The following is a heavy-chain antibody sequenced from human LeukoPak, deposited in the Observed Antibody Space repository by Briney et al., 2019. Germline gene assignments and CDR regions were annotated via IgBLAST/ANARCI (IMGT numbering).Heavy chain of an antibody. V-gene: IGHV3-21*01. J-gene: IGHJ6*03. CDR2: ISSDSSYI. CDR1: GFTFSDYT. Sequence: GGSLRLSCAASGFTFSDYTMTWVRQAPGKGLEWVASISSDSSYIYYAHSVKGRFTISRDNAKNSLYLQMNSLRAEDTAVYYCARGGSLTYYYMDVWGKGTTVTVSS. CDR3: ARGGSLTYYYMDV.